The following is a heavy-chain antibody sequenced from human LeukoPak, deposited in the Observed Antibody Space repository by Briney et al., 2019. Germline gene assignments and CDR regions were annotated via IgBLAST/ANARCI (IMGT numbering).Heavy chain of an antibody. CDR1: GGSFSGYY. Sequence: SETLSLTCAVYGGSFSGYYWSWIRQPPGKGLEWIGEINHSGSTNYNPSLKSRVTISVDTSKNQFSLKLSSVTAADTAVCYCARGLLLSAQPRWHYWGQGTLVTVSS. CDR2: INHSGST. V-gene: IGHV4-34*01. J-gene: IGHJ4*02. CDR3: ARGLLLSAQPRWHY. D-gene: IGHD5-24*01.